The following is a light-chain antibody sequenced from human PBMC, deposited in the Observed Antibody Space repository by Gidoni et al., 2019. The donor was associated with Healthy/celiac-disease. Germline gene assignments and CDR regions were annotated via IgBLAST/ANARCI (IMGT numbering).Light chain of an antibody. V-gene: IGKV1-5*03. CDR1: QSIRSW. Sequence: DIQMTQSPSTLSASVGDRVTITCRASQSIRSWLAWYQLKPGKAPKLLIYKASTLESGVPSRFSCSGSGTDFTLTITSLQPDDFAIYYCLQYNSYSPYTFGQGTKLEIK. CDR2: KAS. CDR3: LQYNSYSPYT. J-gene: IGKJ2*01.